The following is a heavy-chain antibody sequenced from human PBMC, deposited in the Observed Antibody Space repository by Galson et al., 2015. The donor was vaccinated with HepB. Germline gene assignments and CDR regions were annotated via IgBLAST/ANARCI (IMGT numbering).Heavy chain of an antibody. CDR2: MNTNTGKP. Sequence: VKVSCKASGYTFTDYVVNWVRQAPGQGLEWMRWMNTNTGKPTYAPGFAGRFVFSLDTSVTTAYLQISSLETDDTAVYYCARSPLRFLDWLPYYDYYYMDVWGEGTTVTVSS. D-gene: IGHD3-3*01. J-gene: IGHJ6*03. CDR1: GYTFTDYV. CDR3: ARSPLRFLDWLPYYDYYYMDV. V-gene: IGHV7-4-1*02.